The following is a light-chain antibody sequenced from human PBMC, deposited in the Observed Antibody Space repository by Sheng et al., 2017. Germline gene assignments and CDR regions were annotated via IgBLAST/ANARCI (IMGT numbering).Light chain of an antibody. V-gene: IGKV1-9*01. J-gene: IGKJ4*01. Sequence: TLLTQSPSSLSASVGDRVTITCRASQDISRYLAWYQHRPGKAPQLLIYAATTLQSGVPSRFSGSGSGTDFTLTISNLQPEDFATYYCQRLDDYPLTFGGGTKVEIK. CDR1: QDISRY. CDR3: QRLDDYPLT. CDR2: AAT.